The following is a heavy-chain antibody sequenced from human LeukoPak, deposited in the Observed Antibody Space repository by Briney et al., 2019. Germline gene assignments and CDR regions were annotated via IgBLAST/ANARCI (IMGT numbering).Heavy chain of an antibody. CDR1: GDSVSSNSAT. J-gene: IGHJ4*02. D-gene: IGHD5-18*01. CDR3: ARDKGGGVDTALAY. CDR2: TYYRSKWYN. V-gene: IGHV6-1*01. Sequence: SQTLSLTCAISGDSVSSNSATWNWIRQSPSRGLEWLGRTYYRSKWYNNYAVSVKSRVTIIPDTSNNQFSLQLNSVTPEDTAVYYCARDKGGGVDTALAYWGQGTLVTVSS.